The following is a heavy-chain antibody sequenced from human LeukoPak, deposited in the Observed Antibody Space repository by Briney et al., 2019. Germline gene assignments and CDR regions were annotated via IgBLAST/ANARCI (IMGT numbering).Heavy chain of an antibody. J-gene: IGHJ4*02. D-gene: IGHD6-19*01. V-gene: IGHV3-48*04. CDR3: ARDLIGVAGIDY. Sequence: GGSLRLSCAASGFTFRNYAMNWVRQAPGKGLEWVSHISSSSRTVFYEDSVKGRFTISRDNARDSLYLQMNSLRAEDTAVYYCARDLIGVAGIDYWGQGTLVTVSS. CDR2: ISSSSRTV. CDR1: GFTFRNYA.